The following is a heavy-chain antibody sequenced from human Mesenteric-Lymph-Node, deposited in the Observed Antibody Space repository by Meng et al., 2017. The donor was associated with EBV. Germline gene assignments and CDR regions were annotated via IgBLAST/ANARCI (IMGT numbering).Heavy chain of an antibody. CDR2: MNPKDGYA. Sequence: QVQLGAAGSEVKKPGASVLVSCKASGSTFTSYNINWVRQATGQGLEWMGWMNPKDGYAGYEQNFQGRVTMTRDTSTDTAYMEVSSLRADDTAVYYCTSGRITFGGVIVDFDSWGQGTLVTVSS. J-gene: IGHJ4*02. CDR3: TSGRITFGGVIVDFDS. CDR1: GSTFTSYN. D-gene: IGHD3-16*02. V-gene: IGHV1-8*01.